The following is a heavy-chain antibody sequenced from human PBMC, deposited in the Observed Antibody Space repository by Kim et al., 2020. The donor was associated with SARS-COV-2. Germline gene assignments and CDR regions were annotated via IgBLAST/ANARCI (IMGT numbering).Heavy chain of an antibody. J-gene: IGHJ4*02. CDR3: ARGNWNTGFDS. D-gene: IGHD1-1*01. V-gene: IGHV3-23*01. CDR2: ISGSGGGT. CDR1: GFTFSSYG. Sequence: GGSLRLSCAVSGFTFSSYGMSWVRKAPGKGLEWVSAISGSGGGTYYSDSVKGRFTISRDNSKNTLYLQMNSLRVDDTAVYYCARGNWNTGFDSWGQGTLV.